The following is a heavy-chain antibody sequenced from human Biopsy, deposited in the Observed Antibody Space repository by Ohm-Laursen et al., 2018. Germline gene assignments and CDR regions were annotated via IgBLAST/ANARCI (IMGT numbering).Heavy chain of an antibody. V-gene: IGHV3-21*01. J-gene: IGHJ6*02. Sequence: SLRLSCSASGFSVSSYDMNWVRQAPGKGLEWISYISETSSHIYGADSVRGRFTVARDIAKNSLYLQLNSLGVEDTAVYYCARDSSRRAREGGMDVWGQGTTVTVSS. CDR1: GFSVSSYD. CDR2: ISETSSHI. D-gene: IGHD6-6*01. CDR3: ARDSSRRAREGGMDV.